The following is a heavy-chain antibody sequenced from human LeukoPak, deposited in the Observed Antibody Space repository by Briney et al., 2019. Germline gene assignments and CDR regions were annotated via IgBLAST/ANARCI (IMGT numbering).Heavy chain of an antibody. D-gene: IGHD3-3*01. V-gene: IGHV4-59*01. CDR1: GGSISSYY. Sequence: PSETLSLTCTVSGGSISSYYWSWIRQPPGKGLEWIGYIYYSGSTNYNPSLKSRVTISVDTSKNQFSLKLSSVTAADTAVYYCARSPITIFGVVILYYFDYWGQGTLVTVSS. CDR3: ARSPITIFGVVILYYFDY. CDR2: IYYSGST. J-gene: IGHJ4*02.